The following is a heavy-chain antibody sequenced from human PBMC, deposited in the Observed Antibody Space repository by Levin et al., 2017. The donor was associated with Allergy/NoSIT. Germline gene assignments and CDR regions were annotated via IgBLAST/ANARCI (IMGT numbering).Heavy chain of an antibody. CDR1: GFTFSNAW. J-gene: IGHJ4*02. Sequence: GESLKISCAASGFTFSNAWMSWVRQAPGKGLEWVGRIKSKTDGGTTDYAAPVKGRFTISRDDSKNTLYLQMNSLKTEDTAVYYCTTDPHHSAVGPDSITIVGVGQSADYWGQGTLVTVSS. D-gene: IGHD3-3*01. CDR2: IKSKTDGGTT. V-gene: IGHV3-15*01. CDR3: TTDPHHSAVGPDSITIVGVGQSADY.